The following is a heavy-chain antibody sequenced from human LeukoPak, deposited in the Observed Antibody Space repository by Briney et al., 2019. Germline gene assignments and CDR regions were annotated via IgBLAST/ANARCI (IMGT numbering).Heavy chain of an antibody. J-gene: IGHJ4*02. CDR2: IYYSGSI. D-gene: IGHD3-22*01. CDR1: GASISSYY. V-gene: IGHV4-59*01. CDR3: ARENPSGYYNRPIDY. Sequence: SETLSPTCTVSGASISSYYWSWIRQPPGKGLEWIGDIYYSGSIKYNPSLKSRVTMSVDTSKNQFSLKLSSVTAADTAIYYCARENPSGYYNRPIDYWGQGTLVTVSS.